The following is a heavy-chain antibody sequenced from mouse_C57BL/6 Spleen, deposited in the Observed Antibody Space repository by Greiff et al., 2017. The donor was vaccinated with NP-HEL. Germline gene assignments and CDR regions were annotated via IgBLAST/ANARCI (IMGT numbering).Heavy chain of an antibody. V-gene: IGHV5-4*01. J-gene: IGHJ1*03. Sequence: DVHLVESGGGLVKPGGSLKLSCAASGFTFSSYAMSWVRQTPEKRLEWVATISDGGSYTYYPDNVKGRFTISRDNAKNNLYLQMSHLKSEDTAMYYCARYYGSSYGYFDVWGTGTTVTVSS. CDR2: ISDGGSYT. CDR1: GFTFSSYA. CDR3: ARYYGSSYGYFDV. D-gene: IGHD1-1*01.